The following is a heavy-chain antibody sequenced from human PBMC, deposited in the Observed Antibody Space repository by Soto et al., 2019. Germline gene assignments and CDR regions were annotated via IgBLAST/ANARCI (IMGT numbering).Heavy chain of an antibody. V-gene: IGHV4-59*12. CDR2: ISYSGST. CDR1: GYSISYYY. J-gene: IGHJ4*02. CDR3: ARDRRALYSNFFDY. D-gene: IGHD4-4*01. Sequence: SETLSLTCTVAGYSISYYYWSWIRQFPGKELEWIGYISYSGSTNYNPSLKSRVTISVDTSKDQFSLKLSSVTAADTAVYYCARDRRALYSNFFDYWGQGTLVTAPQ.